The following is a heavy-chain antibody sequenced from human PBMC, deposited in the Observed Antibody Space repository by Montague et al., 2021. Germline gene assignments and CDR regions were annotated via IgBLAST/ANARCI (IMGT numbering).Heavy chain of an antibody. CDR1: GFTFHSYW. Sequence: SLRLSCAASGFTFHSYWMYWVRQAPGKGLVWVSHIHHDGRITTYADSVKGRFTISRDNAKNTLYLQMNSLRAEDTAVYYCAKIGFSKYGSVDCWGQGTLVTVSS. V-gene: IGHV3-74*01. CDR3: AKIGFSKYGSVDC. J-gene: IGHJ4*02. CDR2: IHHDGRIT. D-gene: IGHD2-8*01.